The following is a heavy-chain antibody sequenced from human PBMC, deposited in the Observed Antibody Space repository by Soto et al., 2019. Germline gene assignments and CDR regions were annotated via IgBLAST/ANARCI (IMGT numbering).Heavy chain of an antibody. J-gene: IGHJ4*02. D-gene: IGHD2-15*01. CDR1: GGTLSSYS. CDR3: ARAQGYCSGGSCYSEPQFDY. Sequence: VKVSCKASGGTLSSYSISWVRQAPRQGVEWMGGIIPIFGTANYAQKFQGRVTITADESTSTAYMELSSLRSEDTAVYYCARAQGYCSGGSCYSEPQFDYWGQGTLVTVSS. V-gene: IGHV1-69*01. CDR2: IIPIFGTA.